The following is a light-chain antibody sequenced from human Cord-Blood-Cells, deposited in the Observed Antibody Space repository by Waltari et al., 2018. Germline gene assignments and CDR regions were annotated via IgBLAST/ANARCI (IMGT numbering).Light chain of an antibody. J-gene: IGKJ4*01. CDR3: QQRSNWPPLT. V-gene: IGKV3-11*01. Sequence: EIVLTQSPATLSLSPGERATLSCSASPSVSSYLAGYQQKPGQAPRLRIYDASNRATGIPARFSGSGSGTDFTLTSSRLGPEDCAVYYCQQRSNWPPLTFGGGTKVEIK. CDR1: PSVSSY. CDR2: DAS.